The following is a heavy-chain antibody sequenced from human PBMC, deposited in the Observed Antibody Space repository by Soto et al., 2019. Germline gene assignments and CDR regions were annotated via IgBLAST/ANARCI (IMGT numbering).Heavy chain of an antibody. Sequence: EVQLVESGGGLVQPGRSLRLSCAASGFTFDAYPMHWVRQAPGNGLEWVAGLAWDGGSIEYVDSVEGRFTISRDNAKNSLYLQMSSLRDEDTALYYCVRDDAFDFWGQGTQVTVSS. CDR2: LAWDGGSI. CDR3: VRDDAFDF. V-gene: IGHV3-9*01. J-gene: IGHJ3*01. CDR1: GFTFDAYP.